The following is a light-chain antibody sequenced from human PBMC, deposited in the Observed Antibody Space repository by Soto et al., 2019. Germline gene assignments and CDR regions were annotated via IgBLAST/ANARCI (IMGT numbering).Light chain of an antibody. Sequence: QSVLTQPPSASGSPGQSVTISCTGTSSVVGAFNYVSWYQQHPGKAPKLMIFEINKRPSGVPDRFSGSKSGNTASLTVSGLQAEDEADYYCSSYAGINIYVFGGGTKGTVL. J-gene: IGLJ1*01. CDR2: EIN. CDR1: SSVVGAFNY. V-gene: IGLV2-8*01. CDR3: SSYAGINIYV.